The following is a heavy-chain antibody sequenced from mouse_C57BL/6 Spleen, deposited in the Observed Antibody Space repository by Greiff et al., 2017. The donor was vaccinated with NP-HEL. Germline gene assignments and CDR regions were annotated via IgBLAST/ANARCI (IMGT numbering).Heavy chain of an antibody. CDR2: ISSGSSTI. CDR1: GFTFSDYG. D-gene: IGHD2-3*01. Sequence: EVKLVESGGGLVKPGGSLKLSCAASGFTFSDYGMHWVRQAPEKGLEWVAYISSGSSTIYYADTVKGRFTISRDNAKNTLFLQMTSRRSEDTAMYYCARRWLPYAMDYWGQGTSVTVSS. J-gene: IGHJ4*01. V-gene: IGHV5-17*01. CDR3: ARRWLPYAMDY.